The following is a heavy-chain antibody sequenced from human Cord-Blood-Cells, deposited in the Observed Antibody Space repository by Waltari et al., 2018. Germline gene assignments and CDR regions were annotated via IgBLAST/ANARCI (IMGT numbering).Heavy chain of an antibody. CDR3: ARGDWGGDRPSFDY. J-gene: IGHJ4*02. Sequence: QVQLQQWGAGLLKPSETLSLTCAVYGGSFSGYYWSWIRPPPGKGLEWIGEINHMGSTNYNPSRKSRVTISVDTSKNRFSLKLSSVTAADTAVYYCARGDWGGDRPSFDYWGQGTLVTVSS. D-gene: IGHD7-27*01. CDR1: GGSFSGYY. V-gene: IGHV4-34*01. CDR2: INHMGST.